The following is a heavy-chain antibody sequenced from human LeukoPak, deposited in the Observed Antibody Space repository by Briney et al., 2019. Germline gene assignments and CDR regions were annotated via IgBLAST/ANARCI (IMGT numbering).Heavy chain of an antibody. J-gene: IGHJ4*02. CDR1: RFTFSSYE. Sequence: GGSLRLSCAASRFTFSSYEMNWVRQVPGKGLEWVSYISSGGSTTYYGDTVKGRFTLSRDNAKNSLYLQMNSLRAEDTAVYYCARRAAHSRSWYFDYWGQGTLVTVSS. D-gene: IGHD6-13*01. CDR2: ISSGGSTT. V-gene: IGHV3-48*03. CDR3: ARRAAHSRSWYFDY.